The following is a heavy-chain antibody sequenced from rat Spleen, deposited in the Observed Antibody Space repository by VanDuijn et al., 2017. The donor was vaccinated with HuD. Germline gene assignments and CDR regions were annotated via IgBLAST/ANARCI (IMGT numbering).Heavy chain of an antibody. CDR1: GFTFSNYD. V-gene: IGHV5-25*01. CDR3: ARHEDYYSGLYVMDA. D-gene: IGHD1-1*01. J-gene: IGHJ4*01. Sequence: EVQLVESGGGLVQPGRSLKLSCAASGFTFSNYDMAWVRQAPTKGLEWIASISTGGGNTYYRDSVKGRFTISRDNAKSSLYLQMNSLKSEDTATYYCARHEDYYSGLYVMDAWGQGASVTVSS. CDR2: ISTGGGNT.